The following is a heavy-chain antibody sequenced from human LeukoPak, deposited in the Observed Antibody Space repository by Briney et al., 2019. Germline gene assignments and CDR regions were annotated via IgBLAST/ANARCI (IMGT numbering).Heavy chain of an antibody. J-gene: IGHJ4*02. CDR1: GFTFSTYW. CDR3: ARDFPGRRSKFHYYDSSGFTFDY. Sequence: PGGSLRLSCGDSGFTFSTYWMSWVRQVPGKGLEWVASIKPDGSEKYYVDSVKGRFTISRDNAKNSLYLQMNSLRAEDTAVYYCARDFPGRRSKFHYYDSSGFTFDYWGQGTLVTVSS. CDR2: IKPDGSEK. V-gene: IGHV3-7*01. D-gene: IGHD3-22*01.